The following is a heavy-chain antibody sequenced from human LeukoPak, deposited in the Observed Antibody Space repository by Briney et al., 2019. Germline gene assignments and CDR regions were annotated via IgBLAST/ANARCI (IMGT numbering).Heavy chain of an antibody. CDR1: GFTFDDYA. V-gene: IGHV3-9*03. CDR2: ISWNSGSI. D-gene: IGHD2-15*01. CDR3: VKDVSLGFCSGGSCSAHFDY. J-gene: IGHJ4*02. Sequence: GRSLRLSCAASGFTFDDYAVHWVRQAPGKGLEWVSGISWNSGSIVYVDSVKGRFTISRDNAKNSLYLQMDSLGPEDMALYYCVKDVSLGFCSGGSCSAHFDYWGQGTLVTVSS.